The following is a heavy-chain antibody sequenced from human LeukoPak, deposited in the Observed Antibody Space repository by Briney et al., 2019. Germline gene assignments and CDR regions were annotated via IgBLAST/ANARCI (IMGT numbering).Heavy chain of an antibody. V-gene: IGHV1-18*01. D-gene: IGHD6-13*01. Sequence: ASVKVSCKASGYTFTSYGISWVRQAPGQGLEWMGWISAYNGNTNYAQTLQGRVTMTTDTSTSTAYMELRSLRSDDTAVYYCARDRAAGTANKIDYWGQGTLVSVSS. CDR3: ARDRAAGTANKIDY. CDR2: ISAYNGNT. J-gene: IGHJ4*02. CDR1: GYTFTSYG.